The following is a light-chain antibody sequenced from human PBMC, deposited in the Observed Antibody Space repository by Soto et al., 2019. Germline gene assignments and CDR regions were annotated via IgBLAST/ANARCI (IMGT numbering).Light chain of an antibody. Sequence: EIVLAQSPGTLSLSPGERSTLSCRATQSVSRNLAWNQQKPGKGHRLLIYGASRRATGISDRFSASASGTDFSLTISGLEAGDFAVNYCQQYDGSPHTLGHGTRVDLK. CDR2: GAS. CDR3: QQYDGSPHT. CDR1: QSVSRN. J-gene: IGKJ1*01. V-gene: IGKV3-20*01.